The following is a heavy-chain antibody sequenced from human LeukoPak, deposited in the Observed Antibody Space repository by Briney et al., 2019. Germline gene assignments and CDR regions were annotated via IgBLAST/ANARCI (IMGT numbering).Heavy chain of an antibody. CDR2: FFYNGDT. J-gene: IGHJ4*02. D-gene: IGHD6-19*01. CDR1: GCSSSSWSYS. CDR3: ARQEQWVVTPPNY. V-gene: IGHV4-39*01. Sequence: AESLSLTCTVSGCSSSSWSYSWGWLPQPPGKGLVSIGSFFYNGDTFYNPSLKSRVTISADTPKNQFPLKLSSVTAADTAVYYFARQEQWVVTPPNYWGQGTLVTVSS.